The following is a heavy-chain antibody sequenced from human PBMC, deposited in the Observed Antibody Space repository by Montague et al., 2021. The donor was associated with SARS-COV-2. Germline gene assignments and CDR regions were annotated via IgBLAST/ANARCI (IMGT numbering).Heavy chain of an antibody. CDR2: INEDGSQK. V-gene: IGHV3-7*01. CDR3: TALRRTAPFDY. CDR1: GFTFTTHW. Sequence: SLRLSCAASGFTFTTHWMNWVRQAPGKGLEWVANINEDGSQKYYIDSVKGRFTISRDNARNSLFLQMTGLRAEDTAVYYCTALRRTAPFDYWGQGNLVTVSS. D-gene: IGHD2-21*02. J-gene: IGHJ4*02.